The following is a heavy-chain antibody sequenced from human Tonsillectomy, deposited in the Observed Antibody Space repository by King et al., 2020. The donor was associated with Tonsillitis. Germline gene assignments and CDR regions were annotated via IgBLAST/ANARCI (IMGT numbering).Heavy chain of an antibody. Sequence: VQLQESGPGLVKPSQTLSLTCTVSGGSISSDGYFWSWIRQHPGKGLEWIGSIYFSGDTYYNPSLKSRVIISVDTSKNQFSLKLNSVTAAATAVYYCARGGSHYGLDVWGQGTTVIVSS. CDR1: GGSISSDGYF. D-gene: IGHD1-26*01. CDR2: IYFSGDT. J-gene: IGHJ6*02. V-gene: IGHV4-31*03. CDR3: ARGGSHYGLDV.